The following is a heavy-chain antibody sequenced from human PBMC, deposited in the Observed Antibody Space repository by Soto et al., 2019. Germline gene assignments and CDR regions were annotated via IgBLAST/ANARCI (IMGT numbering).Heavy chain of an antibody. CDR2: ISYDGSYQ. CDR1: GFAFNKFG. V-gene: IGHV3-30*18. CDR3: AKCGEVGGVLGDH. D-gene: IGHD1-26*01. Sequence: QVQLVESGGGVVQPGTSLRLSCEASGFAFNKFGMHWVRQAPGKGLEWVAFISYDGSYQYYADSVQGRLTITRDNSMNKLNMQLNRLRSEDTAVYSCAKCGEVGGVLGDHWRKGNLVTVSS. J-gene: IGHJ4*02.